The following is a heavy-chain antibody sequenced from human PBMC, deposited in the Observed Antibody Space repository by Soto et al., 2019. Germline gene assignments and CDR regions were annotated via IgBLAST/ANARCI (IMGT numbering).Heavy chain of an antibody. D-gene: IGHD1-26*01. CDR3: ARGALEWELLPYYFDY. J-gene: IGHJ4*02. Sequence: ESGGGLIQPGGSLRLSCAASGFTVSSNYMSWVRQAPGKGLEWVSVIYSGGSTYYADSVKGRFTISRDNSKNTLYLQMNSLRAEDTAVYYCARGALEWELLPYYFDYWGQGTLVTVSS. V-gene: IGHV3-53*01. CDR2: IYSGGST. CDR1: GFTVSSNY.